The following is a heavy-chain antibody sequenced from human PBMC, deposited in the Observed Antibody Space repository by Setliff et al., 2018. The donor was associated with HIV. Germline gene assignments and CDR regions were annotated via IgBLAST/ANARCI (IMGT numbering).Heavy chain of an antibody. V-gene: IGHV1-3*01. D-gene: IGHD1-26*01. CDR3: ARTPARKGRGVYYFDY. CDR1: GYTFTTYA. CDR2: INAGNGNA. Sequence: ASVKVSCKASGYTFTTYALHWVRQAPGQRLEWMGWINAGNGNAKYSQKFQGRVTITRDTSTSTAYMDLRSLKSDDTAVYYCARTPARKGRGVYYFDYWGQGTLVTVSS. J-gene: IGHJ4*02.